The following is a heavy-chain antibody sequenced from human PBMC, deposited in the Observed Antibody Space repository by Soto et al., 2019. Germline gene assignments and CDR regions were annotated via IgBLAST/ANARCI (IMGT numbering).Heavy chain of an antibody. V-gene: IGHV4-59*01. CDR3: ARGLRFLEWFGQFDY. CDR2: IYYSGST. J-gene: IGHJ4*02. Sequence: SETLSLTCTVSGGSISSYYWSWIRQPPGKGLEWIGYIYYSGSTNYNPSLKSRVTISVDTSKNQFSLKLSSVTAADTAVYYCARGLRFLEWFGQFDYWGQGTLVTVSS. D-gene: IGHD3-3*01. CDR1: GGSISSYY.